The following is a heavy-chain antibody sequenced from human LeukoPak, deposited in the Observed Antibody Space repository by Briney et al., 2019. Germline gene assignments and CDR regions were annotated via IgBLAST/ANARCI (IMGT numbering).Heavy chain of an antibody. Sequence: GGSLRLSCAASGFTFSSYSMNWVRQAPGKGLEWFSSISSSSSYIYYADSVKGRFTISRDNAKNSLYLQMNSLRAEDTAVYCCASLFHEYSSSWNAFDIWGQGTMVTVSS. J-gene: IGHJ3*02. CDR2: ISSSSSYI. CDR3: ASLFHEYSSSWNAFDI. CDR1: GFTFSSYS. V-gene: IGHV3-21*01. D-gene: IGHD6-13*01.